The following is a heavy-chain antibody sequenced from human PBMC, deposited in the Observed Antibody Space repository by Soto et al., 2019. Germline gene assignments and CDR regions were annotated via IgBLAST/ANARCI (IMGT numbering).Heavy chain of an antibody. CDR2: VYYNGDT. CDR3: ASVRFLEWLRFDY. J-gene: IGHJ4*02. D-gene: IGHD3-3*01. Sequence: PSETPSLTCSVSGGSVSSGRVYWGWIQQPPGKGLEWIGNVYYNGDTSYNPSLKSRVTISVDTSENQFSLKLSSVTAADTAVYYCASVRFLEWLRFDYWGQGTLVSVSS. CDR1: GGSVSSGRVY. V-gene: IGHV4-39*07.